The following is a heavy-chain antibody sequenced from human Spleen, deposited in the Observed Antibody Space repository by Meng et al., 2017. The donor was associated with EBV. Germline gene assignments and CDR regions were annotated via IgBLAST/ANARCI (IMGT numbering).Heavy chain of an antibody. Sequence: LVWLGGGVVQAGGYLGLSLAGSVVTCSRYDIQWVRQAPGKGLEGVAVISYDGSYKYHTDSVKGRFTISRDNAKNSLYLQMNSLRAEDTAVYYCARGSSVGNLWGQGTLVTVSS. CDR2: ISYDGSYK. D-gene: IGHD1-7*01. V-gene: IGHV3-33*05. CDR1: VVTCSRYD. CDR3: ARGSSVGNL. J-gene: IGHJ4*02.